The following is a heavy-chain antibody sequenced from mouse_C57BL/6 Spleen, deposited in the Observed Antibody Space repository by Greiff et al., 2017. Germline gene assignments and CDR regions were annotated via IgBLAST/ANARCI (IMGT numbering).Heavy chain of an antibody. CDR3: ARGYYGSSYGWYFDV. D-gene: IGHD1-1*01. CDR2: INPNNGGT. CDR1: GYTFTDYY. V-gene: IGHV1-26*01. J-gene: IGHJ1*03. Sequence: VQLQQSGPELVKPGASVKISCKASGYTFTDYYMNWVKQSHGKSLEWIGDINPNNGGTSYNQKFKGKATLTVDKSSSTAYMELRSLTSEDSAVYYCARGYYGSSYGWYFDVWGTGTTVTVSS.